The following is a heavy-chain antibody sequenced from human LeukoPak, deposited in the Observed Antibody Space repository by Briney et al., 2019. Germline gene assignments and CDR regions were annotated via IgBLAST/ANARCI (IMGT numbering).Heavy chain of an antibody. V-gene: IGHV3-7*01. Sequence: PGGSLRLSCAPSGFTFTNFWMSWVRQAPGKGLEWVATINQDGSEPYYVDSVKGRFTISRDNTKNSLFMQMDSLRAEDTAVYYCARDEGFWTGWDIWGQGTLVTVSS. J-gene: IGHJ4*02. D-gene: IGHD3/OR15-3a*01. CDR2: INQDGSEP. CDR1: GFTFTNFW. CDR3: ARDEGFWTGWDI.